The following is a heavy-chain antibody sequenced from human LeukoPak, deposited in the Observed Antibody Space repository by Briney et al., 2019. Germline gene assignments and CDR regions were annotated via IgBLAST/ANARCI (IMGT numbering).Heavy chain of an antibody. D-gene: IGHD3-10*01. CDR1: GGTFSSYA. Sequence: GASVKVSCKASGGTFSSYAISWVRQAPGQGLEWMGGIIPIFGTANYAQKFQGRVTITADESTSTAYMGLSSLRSEDTAVYYCARDQGSGRDYYYSMDVWGQGTTVTVSS. CDR3: ARDQGSGRDYYYSMDV. V-gene: IGHV1-69*13. J-gene: IGHJ6*02. CDR2: IIPIFGTA.